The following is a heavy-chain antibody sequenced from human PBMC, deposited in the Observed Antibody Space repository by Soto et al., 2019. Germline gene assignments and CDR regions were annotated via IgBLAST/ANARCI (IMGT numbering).Heavy chain of an antibody. CDR3: AKDHSDWTIGD. V-gene: IGHV3-30*18. Sequence: QVQLVESGGGVVQPGMSLRLSCAASGFTFRTYGMHWVRQAPGKGLEWVAVISSGGNNEYYADSVKGRFTISRHNSKNTLFLQMNSLRAEDTAVYYCAKDHSDWTIGDWGQGTLVTVSS. D-gene: IGHD3-9*01. CDR2: ISSGGNNE. CDR1: GFTFRTYG. J-gene: IGHJ4*02.